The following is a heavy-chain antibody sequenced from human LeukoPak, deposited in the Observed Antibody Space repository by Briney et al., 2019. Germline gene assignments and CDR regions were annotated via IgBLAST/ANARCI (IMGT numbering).Heavy chain of an antibody. Sequence: GGSLRLSCAASGFTFSNYAMHWVRQAPGKGLEYVSAISSNGDSTYYANSVKDRFTISRDNSKNTLYLQMGSLRAEDMAIYYCARGGQQPEHRLNYWGQGTLVTVSS. CDR2: ISSNGDST. CDR1: GFTFSNYA. J-gene: IGHJ4*02. D-gene: IGHD1-14*01. CDR3: ARGGQQPEHRLNY. V-gene: IGHV3-64*01.